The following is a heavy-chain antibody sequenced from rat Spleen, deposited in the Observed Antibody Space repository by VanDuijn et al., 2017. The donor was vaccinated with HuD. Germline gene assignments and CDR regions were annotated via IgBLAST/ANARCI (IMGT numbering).Heavy chain of an antibody. Sequence: EVQLVATGGGLVQPGRSLKLSCAASGFTFNNYDMAWVRQAPTKGLEWIASISPGGDNTYYRDSVKGRFTVSRDNAKNTQYLQMDSLRSEDTASYYCTSSYYGYTYFDYWGQGVMVTVSS. V-gene: IGHV5S13*01. CDR3: TSSYYGYTYFDY. J-gene: IGHJ2*01. D-gene: IGHD1-7*01. CDR1: GFTFNNYD. CDR2: ISPGGDNT.